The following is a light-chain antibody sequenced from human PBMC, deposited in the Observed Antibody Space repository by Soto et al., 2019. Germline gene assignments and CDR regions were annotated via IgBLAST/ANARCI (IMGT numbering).Light chain of an antibody. CDR2: AAS. CDR3: QQYYSYPLP. J-gene: IGKJ4*01. Sequence: DVQMTQSPSSLSASVGDRVTITCRASQDINSYLAWYQQKPGNAPKSLIYAASRLQTGVPSRFSGSESGTDFSLTINNLQPEDSATYYCQQYYSYPLPFGGGTKVEIK. CDR1: QDINSY. V-gene: IGKV1D-16*01.